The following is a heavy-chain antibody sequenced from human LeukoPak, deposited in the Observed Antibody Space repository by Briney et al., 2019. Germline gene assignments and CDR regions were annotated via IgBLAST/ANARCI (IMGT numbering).Heavy chain of an antibody. CDR2: IYYSGST. D-gene: IGHD3-3*01. CDR1: GGSISSYY. V-gene: IGHV4-59*01. J-gene: IGHJ3*02. Sequence: SETLSLTCTVSGGSISSYYWSWIRQPPGKGLEWIGYIYYSGSTNYNPSLKSRVTISVDTSKNQFSLKLSSVTAADTAVYYCASSLYYDFWSGYSDDAFDIWGQGTMVTVSS. CDR3: ASSLYYDFWSGYSDDAFDI.